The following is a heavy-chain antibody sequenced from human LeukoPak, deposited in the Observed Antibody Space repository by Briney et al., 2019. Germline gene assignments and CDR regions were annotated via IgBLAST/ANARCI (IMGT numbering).Heavy chain of an antibody. CDR3: ARLLASISMVRGVIEIYYYGMDV. J-gene: IGHJ6*02. CDR1: GGSISSYY. Sequence: SETLSLTCTVSGGSISSYYWSWIRQPPGKGLEWIGSIYYSGSTYYNPSLKSRVTISVDTSKNQFSLKLSSVTAADTAVYYCARLLASISMVRGVIEIYYYGMDVWGQGTTVTVSS. V-gene: IGHV4-59*05. D-gene: IGHD3-10*01. CDR2: IYYSGST.